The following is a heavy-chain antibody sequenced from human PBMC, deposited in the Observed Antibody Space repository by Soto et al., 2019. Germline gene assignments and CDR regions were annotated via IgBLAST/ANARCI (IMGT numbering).Heavy chain of an antibody. V-gene: IGHV3-74*01. Sequence: RTHLSDVSAVTLRWPSTHWVRQGQGKGLVWVSRMNSDGSIINYADSVKGRFTTSRDNAKNMLYLQMNSLRAEDTALYYCLTGRSEYWGRRTLVKVSS. CDR2: MNSDGSII. J-gene: IGHJ4*02. CDR3: LTGRSEY. CDR1: AVTLRWPS.